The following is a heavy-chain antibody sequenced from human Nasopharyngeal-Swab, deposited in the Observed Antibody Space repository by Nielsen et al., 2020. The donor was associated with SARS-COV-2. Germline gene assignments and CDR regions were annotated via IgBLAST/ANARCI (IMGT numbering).Heavy chain of an antibody. D-gene: IGHD3-3*01. Sequence: GSLRLSCAVYGGSFSGYYWSWIRQPTGKGLEWIGEINHSGSTNYNPSLKSRVTISVDTSKNQFSLKLSSVTAADTAVYYCARGRRSWSAKPFDYWGQGTLVTVSS. V-gene: IGHV4-34*01. CDR3: ARGRRSWSAKPFDY. CDR1: GGSFSGYY. CDR2: INHSGST. J-gene: IGHJ4*02.